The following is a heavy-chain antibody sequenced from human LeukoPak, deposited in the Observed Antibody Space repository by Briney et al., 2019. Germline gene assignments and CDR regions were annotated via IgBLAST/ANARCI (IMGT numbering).Heavy chain of an antibody. D-gene: IGHD4-11*01. CDR2: IYPGDSDT. Sequence: GESLQISCKGSGYSFTSYWIGWVRQLPGKGLEWMGIIYPGDSDTRYSPSFQGQVTISADKSISTAYLQWSRLKASDTAMYYCARPTAMTTVTSFDYWGQGTLVTVSS. CDR3: ARPTAMTTVTSFDY. J-gene: IGHJ4*02. CDR1: GYSFTSYW. V-gene: IGHV5-51*01.